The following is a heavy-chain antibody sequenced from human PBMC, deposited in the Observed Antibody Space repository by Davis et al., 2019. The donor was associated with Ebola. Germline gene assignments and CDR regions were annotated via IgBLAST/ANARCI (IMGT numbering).Heavy chain of an antibody. CDR3: ARDDIAAAGHYFDY. CDR1: GYTFTSYD. Sequence: ASVKVSCKASGYTFTSYDINWVRQATGQGLEWMGWMNPNSGNTGYAQKFQGRVTMTRNTSISTAYMELSSLRSEDTAVYYCARDDIAAAGHYFDYWDQGTLVTVSS. V-gene: IGHV1-8*01. J-gene: IGHJ4*02. CDR2: MNPNSGNT. D-gene: IGHD6-13*01.